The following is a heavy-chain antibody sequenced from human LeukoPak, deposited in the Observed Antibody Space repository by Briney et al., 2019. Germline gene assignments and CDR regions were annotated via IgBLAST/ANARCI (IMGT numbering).Heavy chain of an antibody. D-gene: IGHD3-10*01. Sequence: PSETLSLTCAVSGGSISSGGYSWSWIRQPPGKGLEWIGYIYHSGSTYYNPSLKSRVTISVDRSKSQFSLKMRSVTAADTAVYYCARVIYYGSGSYSSSGSYSILGLLSWFDPWGQGTLVTVSS. CDR3: ARVIYYGSGSYSSSGSYSILGLLSWFDP. CDR2: IYHSGST. CDR1: GGSISSGGYS. V-gene: IGHV4-30-2*01. J-gene: IGHJ5*02.